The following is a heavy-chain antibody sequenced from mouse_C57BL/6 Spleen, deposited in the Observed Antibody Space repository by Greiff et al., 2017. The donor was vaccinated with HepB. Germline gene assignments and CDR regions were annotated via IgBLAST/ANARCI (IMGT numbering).Heavy chain of an antibody. Sequence: EVKLMESGAGLVKPGGSLKLSCAASGFTFSSYAMSWVRQTPEKRLEWVAYISSGGDYIYYADTVKGRFTISRDNARNTLYLQMSSLKSEDTAMYYCTRGPPYYYGSSYDWYFDVWGTGTTVTVSS. V-gene: IGHV5-9-1*02. D-gene: IGHD1-1*01. CDR3: TRGPPYYYGSSYDWYFDV. J-gene: IGHJ1*03. CDR2: ISSGGDYI. CDR1: GFTFSSYA.